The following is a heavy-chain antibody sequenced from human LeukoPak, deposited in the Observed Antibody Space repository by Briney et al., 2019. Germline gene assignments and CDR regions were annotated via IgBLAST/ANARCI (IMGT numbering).Heavy chain of an antibody. CDR2: ISSSSSTK. V-gene: IGHV3-48*01. CDR3: ARGTEYSSPLFDF. J-gene: IGHJ4*02. Sequence: PGGSLRLSCAASGFTFSNYDMNWVRQAPGKGLEWISYISSSSSTKYYADSVKGRFTISRDNAKNSLYLQMNSLRAEDTAVYYCARGTEYSSPLFDFWGQGTLVTVSS. D-gene: IGHD6-6*01. CDR1: GFTFSNYD.